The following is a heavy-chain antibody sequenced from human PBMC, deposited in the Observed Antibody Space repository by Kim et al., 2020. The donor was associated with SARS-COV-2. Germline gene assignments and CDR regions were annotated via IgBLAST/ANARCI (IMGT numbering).Heavy chain of an antibody. CDR3: AKDELMVRGGGFFDY. CDR2: ISYDGSTK. CDR1: GFTFSSYG. Sequence: GGSLRLSCAASGFTFSSYGMHWVRQAPGKGLEWVAVISYDGSTKYYADSVNGRSTISRDNSKNTLYLQMNSLRAEDTAVYYCAKDELMVRGGGFFDYWGQGTLGTVSS. V-gene: IGHV3-30*18. J-gene: IGHJ4*02. D-gene: IGHD3-10*01.